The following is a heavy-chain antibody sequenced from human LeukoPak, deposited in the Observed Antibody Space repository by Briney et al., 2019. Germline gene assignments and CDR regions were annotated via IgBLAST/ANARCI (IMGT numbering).Heavy chain of an antibody. CDR1: GFTFSSYG. CDR3: AKAIAAAGLDY. D-gene: IGHD6-13*01. Sequence: PGRSLRLSCAASGFTFSSYGMHWVRQAPGKGLEWVAVISYDGSNKYYADSVKGRFTISRDNSKNTLYLQMSSLRAEDTAVYYCAKAIAAAGLDYWGQGTLVTVSS. J-gene: IGHJ4*02. CDR2: ISYDGSNK. V-gene: IGHV3-30*18.